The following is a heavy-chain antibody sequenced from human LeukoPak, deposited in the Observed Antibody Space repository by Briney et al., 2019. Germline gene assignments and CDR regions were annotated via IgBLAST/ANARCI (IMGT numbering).Heavy chain of an antibody. CDR2: IYYSGST. Sequence: SETLSLTCSVSGGSISSYYWSWIRQPPGKGLEWIGNIYYSGSTNYSPSLKSRVTISVDTSKNQFSLKLSSVTAADTAVYYCARHMSGDYDYWGQGTLVTVSS. D-gene: IGHD3-10*02. V-gene: IGHV4-59*08. CDR3: ARHMSGDYDY. J-gene: IGHJ4*02. CDR1: GGSISSYY.